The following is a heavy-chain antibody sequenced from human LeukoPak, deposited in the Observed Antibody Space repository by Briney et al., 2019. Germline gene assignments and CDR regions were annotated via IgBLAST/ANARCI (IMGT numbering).Heavy chain of an antibody. CDR1: GGSISSYY. D-gene: IGHD1-26*01. J-gene: IGHJ6*02. CDR2: IYYSGST. Sequence: PSETLSLTCTVSGGSISSYYWSWIRQPPGKGLEWIGYIYYSGSTNYNPSLKSRVTISVDTSKNQFSLKLSSVTAADTAVYYCARTVGATTGYYYYGMDVWGQGTTVTVSS. V-gene: IGHV4-59*01. CDR3: ARTVGATTGYYYYGMDV.